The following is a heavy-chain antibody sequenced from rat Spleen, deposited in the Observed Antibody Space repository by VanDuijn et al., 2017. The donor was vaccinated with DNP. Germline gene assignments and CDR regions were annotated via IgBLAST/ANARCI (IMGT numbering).Heavy chain of an antibody. Sequence: EVQLVESGGGLVRPGRSLKLSCAASGFTFSDYYMAWVRRAPKKGLEWVASISNEGRSTYYGDSVKGRFSISRDNGKSTLYLQMNSLRSEDTATYYCVRHVDFWGQGVMVTVSS. V-gene: IGHV5-22*01. J-gene: IGHJ2*01. CDR1: GFTFSDYY. CDR2: ISNEGRST. CDR3: VRHVDF.